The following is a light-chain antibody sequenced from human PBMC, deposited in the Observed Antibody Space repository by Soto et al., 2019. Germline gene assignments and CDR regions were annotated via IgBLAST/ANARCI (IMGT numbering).Light chain of an antibody. CDR3: QKYGSSPRT. Sequence: VLTQSPDTLSLPPGGGGTRSCRASQSISSYLAWYQQKPGQAPRLLIYGASSRATGIPDRFSGSGSGTDFTLTISRLEPEDFAVYYCQKYGSSPRTCGQGTKGDIK. CDR1: QSISSY. CDR2: GAS. J-gene: IGKJ1*01. V-gene: IGKV3-20*01.